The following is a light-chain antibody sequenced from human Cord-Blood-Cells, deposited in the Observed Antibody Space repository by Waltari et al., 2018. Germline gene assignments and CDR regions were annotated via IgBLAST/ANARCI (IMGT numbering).Light chain of an antibody. CDR3: AAWDDSLNGYV. Sequence: QSVLTQPPSVSEAPRQRVTISCSGSSSNIGTNAVNWYQQLPGKAPKLLIYYDDLLPSGVSDRFSGSKSGTSASLAISGLQSKDEADYYCAAWDDSLNGYVFGTGTKVTVL. V-gene: IGLV1-36*01. CDR2: YDD. CDR1: SSNIGTNA. J-gene: IGLJ1*01.